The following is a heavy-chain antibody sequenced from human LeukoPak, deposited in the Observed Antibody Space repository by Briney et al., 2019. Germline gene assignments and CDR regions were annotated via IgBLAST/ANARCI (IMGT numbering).Heavy chain of an antibody. V-gene: IGHV4-59*11. CDR2: IHYSGTT. CDR1: GGSISSHY. D-gene: IGHD3-9*01. Sequence: SETLSLTCTVSGGSISSHYWSWIRQPPGKGLEWIGYIHYSGTTNYNPSLKSRVTMSVDTSKNQFSLKLSSVTAADTAVYYCARTAYLVSSWAFDIWGQGTMVTVSS. J-gene: IGHJ3*02. CDR3: ARTAYLVSSWAFDI.